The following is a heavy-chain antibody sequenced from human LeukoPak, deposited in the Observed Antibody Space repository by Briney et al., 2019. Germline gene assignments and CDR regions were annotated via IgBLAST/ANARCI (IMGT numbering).Heavy chain of an antibody. CDR1: GFTFSSYG. D-gene: IGHD3-9*01. V-gene: IGHV3-30*02. CDR2: IRYDGSNK. J-gene: IGHJ4*02. CDR3: AKDSSPYYDILTGLDY. Sequence: PGGSLRLSCAASGFTFSSYGMHWVRQAPGKGLEWVAFIRYDGSNKYYADSVKGRFTISRGNSKNTLYLQMNSLRAEDTAVYYCAKDSSPYYDILTGLDYWGQGTLVTVSS.